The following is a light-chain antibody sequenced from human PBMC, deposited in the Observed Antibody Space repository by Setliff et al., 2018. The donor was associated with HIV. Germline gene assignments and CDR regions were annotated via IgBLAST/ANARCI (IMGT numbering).Light chain of an antibody. CDR1: SSDVGGYNY. Sequence: QSALTQPASVSGSPGQSITISCTGTSSDVGGYNYVSWYQQHPGKAPKLMIYEVTNRPSGVSDRFSGSKSGNTASLTISGLQAEDEADYYCSSYTSSNTVVFGGGTKATVL. V-gene: IGLV2-14*01. J-gene: IGLJ2*01. CDR3: SSYTSSNTVV. CDR2: EVT.